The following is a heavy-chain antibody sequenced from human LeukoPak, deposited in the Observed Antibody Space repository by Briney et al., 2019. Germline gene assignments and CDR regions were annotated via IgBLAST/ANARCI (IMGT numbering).Heavy chain of an antibody. V-gene: IGHV4-39*07. J-gene: IGHJ4*02. Sequence: SETLSLTCSVSGGSISRSSYYWGWIRQPPGKGLEWIGSIYDTGNTYYNPSLKSRVTISVDRPKNQFSLRLTSVTAADTAVYYCARLSGYDWESFYDYWGQGTLVTVSS. CDR2: IYDTGNT. CDR1: GGSISRSSYY. CDR3: ARLSGYDWESFYDY. D-gene: IGHD5-12*01.